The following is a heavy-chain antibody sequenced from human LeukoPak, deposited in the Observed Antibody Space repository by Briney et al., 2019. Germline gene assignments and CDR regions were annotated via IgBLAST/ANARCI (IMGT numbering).Heavy chain of an antibody. D-gene: IGHD2-21*01. CDR1: GFTFSSHS. V-gene: IGHV3-21*01. Sequence: GGSLRLSCAASGFTFSSHSMSWVRQAPGKGLEWVSFISSSRSYIYYPDSVKGRFTISRDNAKSSLYLQMNSLRAEDTAVYYCARDRLLFRDYYGMDVWGQGTTVTVSS. CDR2: ISSSRSYI. CDR3: ARDRLLFRDYYGMDV. J-gene: IGHJ6*02.